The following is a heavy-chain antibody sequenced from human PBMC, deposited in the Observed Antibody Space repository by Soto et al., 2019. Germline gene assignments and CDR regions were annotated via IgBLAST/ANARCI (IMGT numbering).Heavy chain of an antibody. D-gene: IGHD2-2*01. CDR1: GFTFTNFA. Sequence: GGSLRLSCAASGFTFTNFAMNWVRQAPGKGLEWVSVISGTGDTTYNADSVKGRFTISRDNSMNTAFLQMKSLRAEDTALYYCAKGYCRSTSCSFDYWGQGNLVTVSS. J-gene: IGHJ4*02. CDR2: ISGTGDTT. CDR3: AKGYCRSTSCSFDY. V-gene: IGHV3-23*01.